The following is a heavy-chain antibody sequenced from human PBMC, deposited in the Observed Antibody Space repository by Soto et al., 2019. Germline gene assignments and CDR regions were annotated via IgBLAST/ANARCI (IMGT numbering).Heavy chain of an antibody. Sequence: PSETLSLTCTVSGGSISSYYWSWIRQPAGKGLEWIGRIYTSGSTYYNPSLKSRVTISVDTSKNQFSLKLSSVTAADTAVYYCARPLLYDFWSGPPSKYYYYYGMDVWGQGTTVTVSS. CDR2: IYTSGST. J-gene: IGHJ6*02. D-gene: IGHD3-3*01. CDR3: ARPLLYDFWSGPPSKYYYYYGMDV. V-gene: IGHV4-4*07. CDR1: GGSISSYY.